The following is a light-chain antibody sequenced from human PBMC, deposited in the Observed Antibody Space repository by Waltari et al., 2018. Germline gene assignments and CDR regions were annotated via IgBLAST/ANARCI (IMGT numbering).Light chain of an antibody. CDR2: AAS. CDR1: QTISSY. Sequence: AIRMTQSPSSFSASTGDRVTITCRASQTISSYLAWYQQKPEKAPKLLIYAASTLQSGVPSRFSGSGSGTDFTRTIRCLQSEASAKYFCKQYYTSPRTFGQGTKVEIK. V-gene: IGKV1-8*01. J-gene: IGKJ1*01. CDR3: KQYYTSPRT.